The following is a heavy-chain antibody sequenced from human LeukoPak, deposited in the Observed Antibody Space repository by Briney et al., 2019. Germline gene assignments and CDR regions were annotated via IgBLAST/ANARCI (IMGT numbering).Heavy chain of an antibody. CDR1: GGSISSYY. CDR3: ARESARIPSFQYQLEVVRGYYFDY. Sequence: SETLSLTCTVSGGSISSYYWSWLRQPPGKGLEWIGYIYYSGSTNYNPSLKSRVTISVDTSKNQFSLKLSSVTAADTAVYYCARESARIPSFQYQLEVVRGYYFDYWGQGTLVTVSS. D-gene: IGHD2-2*01. J-gene: IGHJ4*02. CDR2: IYYSGST. V-gene: IGHV4-59*01.